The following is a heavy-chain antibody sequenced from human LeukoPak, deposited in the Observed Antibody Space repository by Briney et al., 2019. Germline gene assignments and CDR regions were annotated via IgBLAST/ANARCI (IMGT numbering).Heavy chain of an antibody. CDR1: GFTFSSYG. D-gene: IGHD5-18*01. J-gene: IGHJ6*03. Sequence: GGSLRLSCAASGFTFSSYGMHWVRQAPGKGLEWVAFIRYDGSNKYYADSVKGRFTISRDNSKNSLYLQTNSLRAEETALYYCAKGGGRYSYGYNVYYYYYMDVWGKGTTVTVSS. V-gene: IGHV3-30*02. CDR2: IRYDGSNK. CDR3: AKGGGRYSYGYNVYYYYYMDV.